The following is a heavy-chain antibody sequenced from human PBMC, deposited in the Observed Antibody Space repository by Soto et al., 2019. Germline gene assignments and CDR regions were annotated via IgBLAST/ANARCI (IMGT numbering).Heavy chain of an antibody. D-gene: IGHD6-19*01. CDR3: AKDCRRLAVTGSAFDS. V-gene: IGHV3-23*01. CDR2: ISGSGGHS. Sequence: GGSLRLSCAAPGFTFNDYAMAWVRQAPGQGLEWVSSISGSGGHSSYVDSVRGRFTISRDNVNNILSLDMSDLRAEDTALYYCAKDCRRLAVTGSAFDSWGQGALVTVSS. J-gene: IGHJ4*02. CDR1: GFTFNDYA.